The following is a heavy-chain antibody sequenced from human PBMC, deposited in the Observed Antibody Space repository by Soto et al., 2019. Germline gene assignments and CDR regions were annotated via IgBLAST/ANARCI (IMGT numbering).Heavy chain of an antibody. D-gene: IGHD3-3*01. CDR1: GGTFSSYA. CDR2: IIPIFGTA. J-gene: IGHJ4*02. V-gene: IGHV1-69*06. Sequence: SVKVSCKASGGTFSSYAISWVRQAPGQGLEWMGGIIPIFGTANYAQKFQGRVTITADKSTSTAYMELSSLRSEDTAVYCCARARAETYPPYYDFWSGYSYYFDYWGQGTLVTVSS. CDR3: ARARAETYPPYYDFWSGYSYYFDY.